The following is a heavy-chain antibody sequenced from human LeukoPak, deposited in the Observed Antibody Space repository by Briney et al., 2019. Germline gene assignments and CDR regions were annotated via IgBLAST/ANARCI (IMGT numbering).Heavy chain of an antibody. CDR3: ARDRDDFDY. V-gene: IGHV3-48*03. D-gene: IGHD3-10*01. Sequence: GGSLRLSCAASGFTFSSYEMNWVRRAPGKGLEWASYISSSGSTIYYADSVKGRFTISRDNAKNSLYLQMNSLRAEDTAVYYCARDRDDFDYWGQGTLVTVSS. J-gene: IGHJ4*02. CDR2: ISSSGSTI. CDR1: GFTFSSYE.